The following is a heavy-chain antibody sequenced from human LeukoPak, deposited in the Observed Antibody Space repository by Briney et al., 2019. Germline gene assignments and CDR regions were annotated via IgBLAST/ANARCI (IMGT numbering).Heavy chain of an antibody. CDR3: AKRGVVIRGVIIIGFHKVAYYFDC. CDR2: ISYDGSNK. J-gene: IGHJ4*02. Sequence: GGSLRLSCAASGFTFSSYAMHWVRQAPGKGLEWVAVISYDGSNKYYADSVKGRFTISRDNSKNTMYLQMNSVRAEDTAVYFCAKRGVVIRGVIIIGFHKVAYYFDCWGQGILVTLSS. D-gene: IGHD3-10*01. V-gene: IGHV3-30*04. CDR1: GFTFSSYA.